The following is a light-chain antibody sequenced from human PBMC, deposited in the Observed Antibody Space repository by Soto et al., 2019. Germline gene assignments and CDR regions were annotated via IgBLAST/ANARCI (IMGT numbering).Light chain of an antibody. J-gene: IGKJ1*01. V-gene: IGKV1-5*03. CDR3: QHYNSYYVA. CDR1: QNIYIW. CDR2: KAS. Sequence: DIQMTQSPSNLSASVGDRVTITCRASQNIYIWLAWYQQKPGKAPKVVISKASTLESGVPSRFSGSGLGTEFTLTISSLQPDDFATYYCQHYNSYYVAFGQRTKVAV.